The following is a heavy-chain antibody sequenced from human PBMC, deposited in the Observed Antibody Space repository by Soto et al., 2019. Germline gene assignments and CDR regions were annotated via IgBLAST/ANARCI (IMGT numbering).Heavy chain of an antibody. CDR1: GFTFSSYG. CDR2: ISSSSSTI. CDR3: ARVLSEGMRGDAFDI. D-gene: IGHD1-20*01. V-gene: IGHV3-48*02. Sequence: GGSLRLSCAASGFTFSSYGMNWVRQAPGKGLEWVSYISSSSSTIYYADSVKGRFTISRDNAKNSLYLQMNSLRDEDTAVYYCARVLSEGMRGDAFDIWGQGTMVTVSS. J-gene: IGHJ3*02.